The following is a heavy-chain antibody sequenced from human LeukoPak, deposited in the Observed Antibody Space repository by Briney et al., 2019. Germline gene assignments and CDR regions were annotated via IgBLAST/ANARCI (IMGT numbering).Heavy chain of an antibody. Sequence: PGGSLRLSCAASGFTFSSYAMSWVRQAPGKGLEWVSAISGSGGSTYYADSVKGRFTISRDNSKNTLYLQMNSLRAEDTAVYYCARVASNISPGVPRPRPGPSYYYGMDVWGQGTTVTVSS. CDR3: ARVASNISPGVPRPRPGPSYYYGMDV. CDR1: GFTFSSYA. J-gene: IGHJ6*02. CDR2: ISGSGGST. D-gene: IGHD2/OR15-2a*01. V-gene: IGHV3-23*01.